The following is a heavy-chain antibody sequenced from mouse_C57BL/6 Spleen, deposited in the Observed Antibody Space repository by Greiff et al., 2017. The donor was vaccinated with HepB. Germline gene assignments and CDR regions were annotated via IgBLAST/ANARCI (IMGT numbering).Heavy chain of an antibody. CDR2: IDPENGDT. CDR3: TTENYYGSVAY. CDR1: GFNIKDDY. Sequence: VQLQQSGAELVRPGASVKLSCTASGFNIKDDYMYWVKQRPEQGLEWIGWIDPENGDTEYASKVQGKATITADTSSNTAYLQLSSLTSEDTAVYYCTTENYYGSVAYWGQGTLVTVSA. V-gene: IGHV14-4*01. J-gene: IGHJ3*01. D-gene: IGHD1-1*01.